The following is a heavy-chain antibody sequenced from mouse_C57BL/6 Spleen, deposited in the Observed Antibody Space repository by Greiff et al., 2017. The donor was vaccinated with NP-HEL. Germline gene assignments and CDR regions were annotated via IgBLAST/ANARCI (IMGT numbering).Heavy chain of an antibody. CDR1: GFTFSDYG. Sequence: EVMLVESGGGLVKPGGSLKLSCAASGFTFSDYGMHWVRQAPEKGLEWVAYISSGSSTIYYADTVKGRFTISRDNAKNTLFLQMASLRAEDTAMYYCARVNGDYVGWYCDVWGTGTTVTVSS. D-gene: IGHD2-13*01. CDR3: ARVNGDYVGWYCDV. V-gene: IGHV5-17*01. CDR2: ISSGSSTI. J-gene: IGHJ1*03.